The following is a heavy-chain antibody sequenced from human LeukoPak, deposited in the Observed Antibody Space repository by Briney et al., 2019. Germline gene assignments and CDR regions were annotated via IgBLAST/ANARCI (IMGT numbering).Heavy chain of an antibody. Sequence: GGSLRLSCAASGFTFSRYAMHWVRQAPGKGLEWMAVISYDGNQNYYADSVKGRFTISRDSSKSTLYLQMNSLRVDDTAVYYCARDESLDYWGQGALVTVSS. CDR3: ARDESLDY. CDR2: ISYDGNQN. V-gene: IGHV3-30*01. CDR1: GFTFSRYA. J-gene: IGHJ4*02.